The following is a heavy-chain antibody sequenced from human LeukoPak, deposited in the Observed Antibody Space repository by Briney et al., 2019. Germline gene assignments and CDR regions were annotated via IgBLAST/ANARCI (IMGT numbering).Heavy chain of an antibody. D-gene: IGHD2-15*01. V-gene: IGHV3-11*06. CDR3: ARVSGEYCSGGSCFLQSDP. Sequence: GGSLRLSCAASGFTFSDYYMTWIRQAPGKGLEWVSSISSSSSYIYYADSVKGRFTISRDNAKNSLYLQMNSLRAEDTAVYYCARVSGEYCSGGSCFLQSDPWGQGTLVTVSP. CDR2: ISSSSSYI. CDR1: GFTFSDYY. J-gene: IGHJ5*02.